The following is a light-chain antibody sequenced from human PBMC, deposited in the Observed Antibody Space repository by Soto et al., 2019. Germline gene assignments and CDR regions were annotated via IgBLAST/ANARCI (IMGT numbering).Light chain of an antibody. CDR2: KAS. J-gene: IGKJ1*01. Sequence: DIQMTQSPSTLSASVGDRVTITCRASQSISTWLAWYQQEPGKAPKLLLHKASSLQSGVPSRFSGSGSGTDFTLTISSLHSDDFASYFCQQYNSYSPTFGQWTRVEIK. CDR1: QSISTW. CDR3: QQYNSYSPT. V-gene: IGKV1-5*03.